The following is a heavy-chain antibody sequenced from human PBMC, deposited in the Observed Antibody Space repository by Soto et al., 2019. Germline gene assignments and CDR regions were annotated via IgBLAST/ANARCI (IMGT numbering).Heavy chain of an antibody. D-gene: IGHD6-6*01. CDR1: GDTFSSYA. J-gene: IGHJ3*02. V-gene: IGHV1-69*13. Sequence: VKVSCKASGDTFSSYAISWVRQAPGQGLEWMGGIIPIFGTANYAQKFQGRVTITADESTSTAYMELSSLRSEDTAVYYCARDVPSGIAARLHAFDIWGQGTMVTVSS. CDR3: ARDVPSGIAARLHAFDI. CDR2: IIPIFGTA.